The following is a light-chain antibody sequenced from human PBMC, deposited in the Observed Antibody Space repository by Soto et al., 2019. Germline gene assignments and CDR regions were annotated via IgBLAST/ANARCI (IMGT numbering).Light chain of an antibody. V-gene: IGKV1-8*01. CDR3: PQYYSYPPLT. Sequence: AILMTQSPSSFSASTGDRVTITCRASQGISSYLAWYQQKPGKAPKLLIYAASTLQSGVPSRFSGSGSGTDFTLTISCLQSEDFATYYCPQYYSYPPLTFGGGTKVEIK. J-gene: IGKJ4*01. CDR2: AAS. CDR1: QGISSY.